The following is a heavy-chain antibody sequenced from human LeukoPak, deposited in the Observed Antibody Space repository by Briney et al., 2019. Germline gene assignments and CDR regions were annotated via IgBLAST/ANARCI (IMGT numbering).Heavy chain of an antibody. Sequence: SVKVSCRASGGTFSSYTISWVRQAPGQGLEWMGRIIPILGIANYAQKFQGRVTITADKSTSTAYMELSSLRSEDTAVYYCASDFWSGYYTDYYFDYWGQGTLVTVSS. J-gene: IGHJ4*02. V-gene: IGHV1-69*02. CDR1: GGTFSSYT. CDR2: IIPILGIA. CDR3: ASDFWSGYYTDYYFDY. D-gene: IGHD3-3*01.